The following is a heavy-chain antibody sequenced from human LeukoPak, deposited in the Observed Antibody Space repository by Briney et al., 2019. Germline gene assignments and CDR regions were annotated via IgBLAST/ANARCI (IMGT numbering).Heavy chain of an antibody. CDR1: GYTFANYG. V-gene: IGHV1-18*01. J-gene: IGHJ4*02. CDR3: ARVVAGLPADY. D-gene: IGHD6-19*01. Sequence: ASVKVSCKASGYTFANYGVTWVRQAPGQRLEWMGWISAYNGHTNYAQKFQGRVTMTTDTSTGTAYMELRSLRSDDTAVYYCARVVAGLPADYWGQGTLVTVSS. CDR2: ISAYNGHT.